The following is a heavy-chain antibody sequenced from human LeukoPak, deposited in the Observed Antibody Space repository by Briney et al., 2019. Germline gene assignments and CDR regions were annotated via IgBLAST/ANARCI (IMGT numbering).Heavy chain of an antibody. CDR1: GGSISSTRHY. D-gene: IGHD3-22*01. CDR3: ARVTGYMIEDYFDY. Sequence: SETLSLTCTVSGGSISSTRHYWGWIRQPPGKGLEWIGSIFYSGSTNYNPSLKSRVTISQDTSNNQFSLKVSSVTAADTARYYCARVTGYMIEDYFDYWGQGTLVTVSS. V-gene: IGHV4-39*07. J-gene: IGHJ4*02. CDR2: IFYSGST.